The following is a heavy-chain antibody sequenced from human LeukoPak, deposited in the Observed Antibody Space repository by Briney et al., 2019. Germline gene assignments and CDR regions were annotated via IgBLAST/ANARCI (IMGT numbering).Heavy chain of an antibody. CDR2: FDPEDGET. J-gene: IGHJ4*02. CDR3: ATYCSSTSCYSPEG. CDR1: GYTLTELS. Sequence: SVKVSCKVSGYTLTELSMHWVRQAPGKGLEGMGGFDPEDGETIYAQKFQGRVTMTEDTSTDTAYMELSSLRSEDTAVYYCATYCSSTSCYSPEGWGQGTLVTVSS. D-gene: IGHD2-2*02. V-gene: IGHV1-24*01.